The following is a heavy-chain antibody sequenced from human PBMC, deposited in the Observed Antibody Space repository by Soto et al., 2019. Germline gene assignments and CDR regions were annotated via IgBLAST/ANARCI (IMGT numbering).Heavy chain of an antibody. V-gene: IGHV4-31*02. Sequence: SRGGKECRSRLPPHPGTGLEWIGFIFNNGTTYYNSSLRSRLTISVDTSENQISLKLSSVTAADTAVYYCARFRITIFYSYGLGVWGPGTTVTVSS. CDR2: IFNNGTT. D-gene: IGHD3-3*01. CDR3: ARFRITIFYSYGLGV. CDR1: SRGGKE. J-gene: IGHJ6*02.